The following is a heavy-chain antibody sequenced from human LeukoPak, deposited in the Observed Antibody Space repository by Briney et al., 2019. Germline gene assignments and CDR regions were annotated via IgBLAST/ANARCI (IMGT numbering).Heavy chain of an antibody. CDR2: IYWDDDK. CDR3: ARVVRGVITFDY. Sequence: SGPTLVKPTQTLTLTCTFSGFSLSTSGVGVGWIRQPPVKALEWLALIYWDDDKRYSPSLKSRLTITKDTSKNQVVLTMTNMDPVDTATYYCARVVRGVITFDYWGQGTLGTVSS. J-gene: IGHJ4*02. D-gene: IGHD3-10*01. V-gene: IGHV2-5*02. CDR1: GFSLSTSGVG.